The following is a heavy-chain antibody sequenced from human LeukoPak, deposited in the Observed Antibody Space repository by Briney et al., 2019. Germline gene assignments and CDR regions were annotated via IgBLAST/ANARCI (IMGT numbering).Heavy chain of an antibody. V-gene: IGHV3-30*18. D-gene: IGHD4-11*01. CDR1: GFTFSTYG. CDR2: ISYDGSNK. Sequence: PGGSLRLSCAASGFTFSTYGIHWVRQAPGKGLEWVAVISYDGSNKYYADSVKGRFTISRDYSKNTLYLQMNSLRAEDTAVYYCAKEKAYMTTPHVYYYYGMDVWGKGTTVTVSS. J-gene: IGHJ6*04. CDR3: AKEKAYMTTPHVYYYYGMDV.